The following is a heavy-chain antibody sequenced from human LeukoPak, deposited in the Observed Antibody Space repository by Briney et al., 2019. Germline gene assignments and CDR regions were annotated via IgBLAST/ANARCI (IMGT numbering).Heavy chain of an antibody. CDR2: IKSNNDGGTT. CDR3: TPVMVEDRGF. CDR1: GFIFNKAW. J-gene: IGHJ4*02. V-gene: IGHV3-15*01. D-gene: IGHD2-21*01. Sequence: GGSLGLSCAASGFIFNKAWMNWVRQAPGKGPEWVSRIKSNNDGGTTDYASPVEGRFIISRDDSKNTIYLQMNRLIIDDTAIYYCTPVMVEDRGFWGQGTLVTVSS.